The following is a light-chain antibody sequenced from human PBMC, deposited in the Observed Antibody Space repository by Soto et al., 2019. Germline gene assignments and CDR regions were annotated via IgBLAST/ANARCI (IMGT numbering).Light chain of an antibody. J-gene: IGLJ2*01. CDR2: RDS. Sequence: SYELTQPLSVSVALGQTARITCGGNNIGSKNVHWYQQKPDQAPVLVIYRDSNRPSGIPERFSGSNSGNTATLTISRAQAGDESDYYCQVCDSSTVFGGGTKLTVL. CDR3: QVCDSSTV. V-gene: IGLV3-9*01. CDR1: NIGSKN.